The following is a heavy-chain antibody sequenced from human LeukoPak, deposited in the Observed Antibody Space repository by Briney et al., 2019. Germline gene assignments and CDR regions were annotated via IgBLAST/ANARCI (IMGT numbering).Heavy chain of an antibody. J-gene: IGHJ4*02. D-gene: IGHD6-13*01. CDR2: ISGSGRDT. CDR1: GFNFSSYV. V-gene: IGHV3-23*01. CDR3: ARDLMGIAYRGAFYY. Sequence: GGTLRLSCAASGFNFSSYVMTWVRQAPGKGLEWVSIISGSGRDTYYADSVKGRFTISRDKSKNTLYLQMNSLRAEDTAVYYCARDLMGIAYRGAFYYWGQGTLVTVSS.